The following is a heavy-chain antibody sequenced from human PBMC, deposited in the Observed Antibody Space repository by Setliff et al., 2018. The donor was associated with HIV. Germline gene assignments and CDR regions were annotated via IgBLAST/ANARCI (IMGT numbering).Heavy chain of an antibody. CDR2: VHPSGSI. CDR1: GVSFSGDY. Sequence: SETLSLTCAVSGVSFSGDYWSWVRQPPGKGLEWIAEVHPSGSINYNSSLKSRVAISVDTSNNQFALTMTSVTAADTAVYYCARGRDWAKTGDFWGQGALVTVSS. V-gene: IGHV4-34*01. D-gene: IGHD3-9*01. CDR3: ARGRDWAKTGDF. J-gene: IGHJ4*02.